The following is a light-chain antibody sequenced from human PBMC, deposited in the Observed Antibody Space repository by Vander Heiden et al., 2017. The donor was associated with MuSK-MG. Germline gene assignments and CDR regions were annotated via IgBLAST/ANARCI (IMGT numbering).Light chain of an antibody. V-gene: IGKV1-16*02. Sequence: DIQMTLSPSSLSASVGDRVTITCWASQGISKYLAWFQRKPGKAPKSLIYGASTLQSGVPSKFSGSGSGTDFSLTISNLQPEDFATYYCQQYNSYPRTFGGGTKVEIK. CDR2: GAS. CDR3: QQYNSYPRT. CDR1: QGISKY. J-gene: IGKJ4*01.